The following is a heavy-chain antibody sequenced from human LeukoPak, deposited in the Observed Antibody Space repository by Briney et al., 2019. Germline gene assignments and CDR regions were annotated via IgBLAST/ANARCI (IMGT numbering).Heavy chain of an antibody. J-gene: IGHJ6*03. Sequence: GGSLRLSCAASGFTFSSYEMNWVRQAPGKGLEWVSYISSSGSAIYYADSVKGRFTISRDNAKNSLYLQMSSLRAEDTAVYYCARVSGSGSYYIYYYYMDVWGKGTTVTISS. CDR1: GFTFSSYE. V-gene: IGHV3-48*03. D-gene: IGHD3-10*01. CDR2: ISSSGSAI. CDR3: ARVSGSGSYYIYYYYMDV.